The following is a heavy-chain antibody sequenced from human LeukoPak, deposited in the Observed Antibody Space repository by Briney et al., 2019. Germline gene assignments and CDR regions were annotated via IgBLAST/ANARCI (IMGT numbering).Heavy chain of an antibody. CDR2: ISSSSSYI. Sequence: GGSLRLSCAASGFTFSSYSMNWVRQAPGKGLEWVSSISSSSSYIYYADSVKGRFTISRDNAKNSLYLQMNSLRAEDTAVYYCAPYSSGWYSAYWGQGTLVTVSS. D-gene: IGHD6-19*01. J-gene: IGHJ4*02. CDR3: APYSSGWYSAY. V-gene: IGHV3-21*01. CDR1: GFTFSSYS.